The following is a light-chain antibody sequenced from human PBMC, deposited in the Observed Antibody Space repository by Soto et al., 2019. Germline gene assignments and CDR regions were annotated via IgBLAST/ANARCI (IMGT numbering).Light chain of an antibody. CDR1: RSDVGGNTF. V-gene: IGLV2-14*03. J-gene: IGLJ2*01. CDR2: DVD. Sequence: QSALTQPASVSGSPGQSITISCTGTRSDVGGNTFVSWYQQHPGKAPRLMIFDVDNRPSGVSTRFSGSKSGKTASLTISGLQAEDEAEYYCCSYSGSSTIVVFGGGTKLTVL. CDR3: CSYSGSSTIVV.